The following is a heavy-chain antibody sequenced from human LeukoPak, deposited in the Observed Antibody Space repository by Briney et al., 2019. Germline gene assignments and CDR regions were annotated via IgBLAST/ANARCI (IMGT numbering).Heavy chain of an antibody. CDR2: IYYSGST. D-gene: IGHD3-9*01. J-gene: IGHJ6*02. Sequence: SETLSLTCTVSGGSISSSSYYWGWIRQPPGKGLEWIGSIYYSGSTNYNPSLKSRVTISVDTSKNQFSLKLSSVTAADTAVYYCARDLEYYDILTGYTDYYGMDVWGQGTTVTVSS. CDR3: ARDLEYYDILTGYTDYYGMDV. V-gene: IGHV4-39*07. CDR1: GGSISSSSYY.